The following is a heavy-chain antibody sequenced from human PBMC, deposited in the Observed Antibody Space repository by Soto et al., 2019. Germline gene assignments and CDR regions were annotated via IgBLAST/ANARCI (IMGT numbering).Heavy chain of an antibody. D-gene: IGHD4-17*01. CDR3: VRDLSVTTKFDY. J-gene: IGHJ4*02. CDR2: INGDGTTT. Sequence: EVQLVESGGGLVQPGGSLRLSCAASGFTFSSYWMHWVRQAPGKGLVWVSRINGDGTTTGYADYVKGRFSISRDSAKNTLYLQMISLRAEDMAVYYCVRDLSVTTKFDYWGRGTLVTVSS. CDR1: GFTFSSYW. V-gene: IGHV3-74*01.